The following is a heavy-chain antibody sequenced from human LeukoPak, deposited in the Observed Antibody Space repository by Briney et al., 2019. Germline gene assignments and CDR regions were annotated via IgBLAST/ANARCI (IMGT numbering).Heavy chain of an antibody. CDR3: AKDLTQQLEHFDF. V-gene: IGHV3-11*04. J-gene: IGHJ4*02. D-gene: IGHD6-13*01. CDR2: ISSSGSTI. Sequence: GGSLRLSCAASGFTFSDYYMSWIRQAPGKGLEWVSYISSSGSTIYYADSVKGRFTISRDNAKNSLYLQMNSLRAEDTAVYYCAKDLTQQLEHFDFWGQGTLVTVSS. CDR1: GFTFSDYY.